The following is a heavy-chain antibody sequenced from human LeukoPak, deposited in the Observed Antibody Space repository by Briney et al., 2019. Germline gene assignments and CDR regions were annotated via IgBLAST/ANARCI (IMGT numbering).Heavy chain of an antibody. J-gene: IGHJ3*01. CDR1: GGSINNYY. D-gene: IGHD5/OR15-5a*01. Sequence: SETLSLTCTVSGGSINNYYWSWIRQPPGKALEWIGYIYYRGNSNQNPSLKSRVTMSVDTSKNQFSLKLSSVTAADTAVYYCARHIYDFNKAFDVWGQGTMVTVSS. CDR3: ARHIYDFNKAFDV. V-gene: IGHV4-59*08. CDR2: IYYRGNS.